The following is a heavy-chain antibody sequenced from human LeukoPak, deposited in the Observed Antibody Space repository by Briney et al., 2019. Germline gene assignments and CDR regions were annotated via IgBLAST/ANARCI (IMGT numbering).Heavy chain of an antibody. CDR1: GGSISSGSYY. CDR2: IYTSGGT. D-gene: IGHD1-26*01. Sequence: SETLSLTCTVSGGSISSGSYYWRWIRQPAGKGLEWIGRIYTSGGTNYNPSLKSRLTISVDTSKNQFSLKLSSVTAADTAVYYCARSSPVGATFYFDCGGQGTLSPSPQ. V-gene: IGHV4-61*02. CDR3: ARSSPVGATFYFDC. J-gene: IGHJ4*02.